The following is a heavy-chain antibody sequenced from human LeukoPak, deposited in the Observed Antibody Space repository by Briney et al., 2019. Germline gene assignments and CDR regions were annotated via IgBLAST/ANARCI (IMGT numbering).Heavy chain of an antibody. J-gene: IGHJ2*01. CDR2: IYYSGST. CDR3: ARQRIAAVPTWYFDL. CDR1: GGSISSYY. D-gene: IGHD6-13*01. V-gene: IGHV4-59*08. Sequence: PSETLSLTCTVSGGSISSYYWSWIRQPPGKGLEWIGYIYYSGSTNYNSSLKSRVTISVDTSKNQFSLKLSSVTAADTAVYYCARQRIAAVPTWYFDLWGRGTLVTVSS.